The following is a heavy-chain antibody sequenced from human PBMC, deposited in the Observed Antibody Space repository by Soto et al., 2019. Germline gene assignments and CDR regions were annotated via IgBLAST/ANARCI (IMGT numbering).Heavy chain of an antibody. J-gene: IGHJ4*02. D-gene: IGHD6-13*01. V-gene: IGHV4-34*01. Sequence: QVQLQQWGAGLLKPSETLSLTCAVYGGSFSGYYWSWIRQPPGKGLEWIGEINHSGRTNYNPSLKSRVTISVDTSKNQFSLKLSSVTAADTAVYYCARSGPTMRAAAVSYWGQGTLVTVSS. CDR2: INHSGRT. CDR3: ARSGPTMRAAAVSY. CDR1: GGSFSGYY.